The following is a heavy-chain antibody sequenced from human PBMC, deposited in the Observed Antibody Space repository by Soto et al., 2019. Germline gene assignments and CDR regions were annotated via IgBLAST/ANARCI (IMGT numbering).Heavy chain of an antibody. CDR3: ARLAGYCGGDCYPL. D-gene: IGHD2-21*02. CDR1: GGTFSSYA. V-gene: IGHV1-69*15. CDR2: IIPIFGTA. Sequence: QVQLVQSGAEVKKPGSSVKVSCKASGGTFSSYAISWVRQAPGQGLEWMGRIIPIFGTANYAQQFQGRVTITADESTSTACMELSSLGSEDTAVYYCARLAGYCGGDCYPLWGQGTLVTVSS. J-gene: IGHJ4*02.